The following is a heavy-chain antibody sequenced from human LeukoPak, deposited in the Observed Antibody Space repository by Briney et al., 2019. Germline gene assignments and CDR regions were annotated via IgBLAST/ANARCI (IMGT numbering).Heavy chain of an antibody. J-gene: IGHJ4*02. CDR2: ISAYNGNT. V-gene: IGHV1-18*01. CDR3: ARATYYYDSSGYYWDY. D-gene: IGHD3-22*01. Sequence: ASVKVSCKASGYTFTSYGISWVRQAPGQGLEWMGWISAYNGNTNYAQKLQGRVTMTTDTSTSTAYMELRSLRSDDTAVYYCARATYYYDSSGYYWDYWGQGTLVTVSS. CDR1: GYTFTSYG.